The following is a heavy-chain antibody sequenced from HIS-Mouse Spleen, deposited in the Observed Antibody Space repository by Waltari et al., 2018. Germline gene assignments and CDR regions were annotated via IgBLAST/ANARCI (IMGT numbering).Heavy chain of an antibody. CDR2: IYYSGST. J-gene: IGHJ5*02. CDR3: ARVRAGIAAAGINWFDP. V-gene: IGHV4-59*01. Sequence: QVQLQESGPGLVKPSETLSLTCTVSGGSISSYYWSWIRQPPGKGLEWIGYIYYSGSTNYNPSLKSRVTISVDTSKNQFSLKLSSVTAADTAVYYCARVRAGIAAAGINWFDPWGQGTLVTVSS. D-gene: IGHD6-13*01. CDR1: GGSISSYY.